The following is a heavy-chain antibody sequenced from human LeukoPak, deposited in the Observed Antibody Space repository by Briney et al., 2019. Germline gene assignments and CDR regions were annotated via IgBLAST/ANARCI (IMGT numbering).Heavy chain of an antibody. V-gene: IGHV1-69*01. D-gene: IGHD6-13*01. Sequence: ASVEVSCKASGGTFSSYAISWVRQAPGQGLEWMGGIIPIFGTANYAQKFQGRVTITADESTSTAYMELSSLRSEDTAVYYCATEGGLSSSWFDYWGQGTLVTVSS. CDR1: GGTFSSYA. CDR2: IIPIFGTA. J-gene: IGHJ4*02. CDR3: ATEGGLSSSWFDY.